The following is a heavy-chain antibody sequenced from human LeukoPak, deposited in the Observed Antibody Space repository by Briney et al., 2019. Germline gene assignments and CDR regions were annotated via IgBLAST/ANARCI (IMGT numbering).Heavy chain of an antibody. J-gene: IGHJ5*02. CDR2: MNPNSVNT. CDR3: ATFEVGA. V-gene: IGHV1-8*01. Sequence: ASVKVSCKASGYTFTSYDINWVRQATGQGLEWMGWMNPNSVNTGYAQKFQGRVTMTRDTSISTASMELSRLRFDDTAVYYCATFEVGAWGQGTLVTVSS. D-gene: IGHD3-10*01. CDR1: GYTFTSYD.